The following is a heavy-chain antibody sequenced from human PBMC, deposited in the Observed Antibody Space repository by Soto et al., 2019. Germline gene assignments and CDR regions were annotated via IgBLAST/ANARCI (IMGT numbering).Heavy chain of an antibody. D-gene: IGHD3-10*01. J-gene: IGHJ4*02. CDR2: IGLDGDEE. CDR1: GFTFSPYW. CDR3: GRESYGSFDY. V-gene: IGHV3-7*01. Sequence: GGSRRLSCAASGFTFSPYWMTWVRQAPRKGLEWVATIGLDGDEEIYADSVKGRFTICRDNVKQSLYLQMNNLRAEDTAVYFCGRESYGSFDYWGQGTQVIVSS.